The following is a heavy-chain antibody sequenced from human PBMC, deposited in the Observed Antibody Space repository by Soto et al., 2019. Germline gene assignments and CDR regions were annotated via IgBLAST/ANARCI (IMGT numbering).Heavy chain of an antibody. V-gene: IGHV3-15*07. CDR3: TPLPIRYPWDV. Sequence: EGQLVESGGGLAKPGGSLRLSCAACGFTFSKAWMSWVRQAPGKGLEWVGRIKRKADGETTDYAAPVKGRFTISRDDSENTLYLQMNILKTEDTAVYYCTPLPIRYPWDVWGQGTTVTVSS. D-gene: IGHD2-2*02. J-gene: IGHJ6*02. CDR1: GFTFSKAW. CDR2: IKRKADGETT.